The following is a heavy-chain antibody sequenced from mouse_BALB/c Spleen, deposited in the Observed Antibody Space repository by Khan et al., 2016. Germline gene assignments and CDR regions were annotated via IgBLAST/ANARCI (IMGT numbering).Heavy chain of an antibody. V-gene: IGHV14-3*02. J-gene: IGHJ3*01. CDR3: ARSPYDYDVGLAY. CDR1: GFNIKDTY. D-gene: IGHD2-4*01. Sequence: VQLQQPGAELVKPGASVKLSCTATGFNIKDTYMHWVKQRPEQGLEWIGRIDPANGNTKYDPKFQGKATITADTSSNTAYLQLSSLTSEDTAVYYSARSPYDYDVGLAYWGQGTLVTVSA. CDR2: IDPANGNT.